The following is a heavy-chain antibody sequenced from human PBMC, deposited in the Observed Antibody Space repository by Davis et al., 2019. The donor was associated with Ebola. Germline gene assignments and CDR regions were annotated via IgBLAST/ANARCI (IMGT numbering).Heavy chain of an antibody. J-gene: IGHJ2*01. CDR3: TRHVPGDFWYFDL. V-gene: IGHV3-66*04. D-gene: IGHD4-17*01. CDR1: GFSVSDKY. CDR2: IYRDGRM. Sequence: GESLKISCVGSGFSVSDKYMSWVCQAPGKGLEWVSVIYRDGRMYHADSVKGRFTISRDNSKNTVYLQINSLRADDTAMYHCTRHVPGDFWYFDLWGRGTLVTVSS.